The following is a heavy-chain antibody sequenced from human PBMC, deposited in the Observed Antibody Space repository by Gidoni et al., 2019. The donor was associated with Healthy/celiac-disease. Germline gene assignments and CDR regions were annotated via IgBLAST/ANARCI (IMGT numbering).Heavy chain of an antibody. CDR1: GFTFSDYY. Sequence: QVQLVESGGGLVKPGGSLCISCPAPGFTFSDYYMSWIRQAPGKGLEWVSYISSSGSTIYYADSVKGRFTISRDNAKNSLYLQMNSLRAEDTAVYYCARLRYSSSSAPIDYWGQGTLVTVSS. J-gene: IGHJ4*02. CDR2: ISSSGSTI. D-gene: IGHD6-6*01. V-gene: IGHV3-11*01. CDR3: ARLRYSSSSAPIDY.